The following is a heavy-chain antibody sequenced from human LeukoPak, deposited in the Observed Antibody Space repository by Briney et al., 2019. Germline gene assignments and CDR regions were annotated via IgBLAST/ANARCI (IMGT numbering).Heavy chain of an antibody. CDR3: ARDKDYYYGMDV. J-gene: IGHJ6*04. CDR1: GFTFSDYY. Sequence: PGGSLRLSCAASGFTFSDYYMSWLRQAPGKGLEWVSYISSSSSYTNYADSVKGRFTISRDNAKNSLYLQMNSLRAEDTAVYYCARDKDYYYGMDVWGKGTTVTVSS. CDR2: ISSSSSYT. V-gene: IGHV3-11*06.